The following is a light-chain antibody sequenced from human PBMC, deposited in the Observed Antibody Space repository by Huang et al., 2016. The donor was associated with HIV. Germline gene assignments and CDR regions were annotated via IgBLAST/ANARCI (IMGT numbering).Light chain of an antibody. Sequence: EIVMTQSPATLSVSLGERVTLSCWASQSAGSRLAWYQQRPGQAPRLLSYDASTRANGIPARFSGTGSGTDFTLTISGVQSEDFAVYYCQQYNNWLTFGGGTKVDLK. V-gene: IGKV3D-15*01. CDR2: DAS. CDR3: QQYNNWLT. CDR1: QSAGSR. J-gene: IGKJ4*01.